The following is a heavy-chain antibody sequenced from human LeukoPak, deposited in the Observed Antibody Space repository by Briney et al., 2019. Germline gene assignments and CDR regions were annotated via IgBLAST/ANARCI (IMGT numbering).Heavy chain of an antibody. J-gene: IGHJ4*02. V-gene: IGHV3-30*03. Sequence: PGGSLRLSCAASGFTFSSYGMLWVRQAPGKGLEWVAFISNDGSNKYYADSVKGRFTISRDNSKNTLYLQMNSLRAEDTAVYYCARESQGSGDFDYWGQGTLVTVSS. CDR3: ARESQGSGDFDY. D-gene: IGHD3-10*01. CDR1: GFTFSSYG. CDR2: ISNDGSNK.